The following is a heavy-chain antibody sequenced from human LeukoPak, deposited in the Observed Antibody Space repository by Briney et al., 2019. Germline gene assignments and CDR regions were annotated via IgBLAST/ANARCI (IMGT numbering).Heavy chain of an antibody. V-gene: IGHV4-4*02. CDR2: ISHDGTT. CDR3: TRENRRFCPFAY. J-gene: IGHJ4*02. Sequence: SSETLSLACGVSGGSIDITKYWRWVRQAPGKGLEWIGEISHDGTTNYNASLKSRVAMSLDRANNQFSLSLTSVTAADTAVYYCTRENRRFCPFAYWGRGVLVTVSS. D-gene: IGHD2/OR15-2a*01. CDR1: GGSIDITKY.